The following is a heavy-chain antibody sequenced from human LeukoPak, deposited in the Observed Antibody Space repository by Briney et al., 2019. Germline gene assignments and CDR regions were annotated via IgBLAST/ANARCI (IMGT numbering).Heavy chain of an antibody. CDR3: ARGPGGYFDY. CDR2: ISSSSSYI. CDR1: GFTFISYS. Sequence: PGGSLRLSCAASGFTFISYSMNWVRQAPGKGLEWVSSISSSSSYIYYADSVKGRFTISRDNAKNSLYLQMNSLRAEDTAVYYCARGPGGYFDYWGQGTLVTVSS. V-gene: IGHV3-21*01. D-gene: IGHD1-14*01. J-gene: IGHJ4*02.